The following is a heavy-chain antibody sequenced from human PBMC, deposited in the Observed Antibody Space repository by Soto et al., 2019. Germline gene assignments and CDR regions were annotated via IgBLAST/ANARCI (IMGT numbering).Heavy chain of an antibody. Sequence: QVQLVESGGGVVQPGRSLRLSCAASGFTFSSYAMHWVRQAPGKGLEWVAVISYDGSNKYYADSVQGRFTISRDNSNNPLYLQMNSLRAEDTAVYYCAKDSLGYDNTHSYYHCLDVCGQGNTVTVS. CDR3: AKDSLGYDNTHSYYHCLDV. CDR2: ISYDGSNK. V-gene: IGHV3-30-3*01. CDR1: GFTFSSYA. D-gene: IGHD5-12*01. J-gene: IGHJ6*02.